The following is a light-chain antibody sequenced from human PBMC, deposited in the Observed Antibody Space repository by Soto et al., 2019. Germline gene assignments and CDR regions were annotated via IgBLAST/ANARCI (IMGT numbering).Light chain of an antibody. Sequence: QSALTQPASVSGSPAQSITISCTGTSSDVGGYNYVSWYQHHPGKAPKVMIYEVSNRPSGVSNRFSGSKSGNTASLTISGLQAEDEADYYCSSYTSTSSWVFGGGTKVTVL. CDR3: SSYTSTSSWV. CDR1: SSDVGGYNY. J-gene: IGLJ3*02. V-gene: IGLV2-14*01. CDR2: EVS.